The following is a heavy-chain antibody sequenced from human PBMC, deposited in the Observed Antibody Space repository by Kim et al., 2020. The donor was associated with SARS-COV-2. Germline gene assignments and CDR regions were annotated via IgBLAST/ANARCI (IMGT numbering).Heavy chain of an antibody. CDR1: GGSISSGGYY. Sequence: SETLSLTCTVSGGSISSGGYYWSWIRQHPGKGLEWIGYIYYSGSTYYNPSLKSRVTISVDTSKNQFSLKLRSVTAADTAVYYCARGSTIFGVVIGPFDYWGQGTLVTVSS. J-gene: IGHJ4*02. CDR3: ARGSTIFGVVIGPFDY. D-gene: IGHD3-3*01. V-gene: IGHV4-31*03. CDR2: IYYSGST.